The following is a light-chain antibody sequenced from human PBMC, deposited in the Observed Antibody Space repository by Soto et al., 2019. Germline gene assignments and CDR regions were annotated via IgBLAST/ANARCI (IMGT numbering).Light chain of an antibody. CDR1: QSVSSN. CDR2: GAS. CDR3: QQYNDWPPLT. V-gene: IGKV3-15*01. J-gene: IGKJ5*01. Sequence: ETEMTQSPATLSVSPGERATLTCRASQSVSSNLAWYQRKPGQGPRLLIYGASTRATGIPARFSGSGSGTEFTLTISRLQSEHFAFYCCQQYNDWPPLTFGQGTRLEIK.